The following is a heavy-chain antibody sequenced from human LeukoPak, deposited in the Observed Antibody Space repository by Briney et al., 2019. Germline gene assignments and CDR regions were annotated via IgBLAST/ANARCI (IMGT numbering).Heavy chain of an antibody. CDR3: ARGVCSSTSCYKEGVNHFDY. D-gene: IGHD2-2*02. J-gene: IGHJ4*02. V-gene: IGHV1-69*13. CDR1: GGTFSSYA. CDR2: IIPIFGTA. Sequence: SVKVSCKASGGTFSSYAISWVRQAPGQGLEWMGGIIPIFGTANYAQKFQGRVTITADESTSTAYMELSSLRSEDTAVYYCARGVCSSTSCYKEGVNHFDYWGQGTLVTVSS.